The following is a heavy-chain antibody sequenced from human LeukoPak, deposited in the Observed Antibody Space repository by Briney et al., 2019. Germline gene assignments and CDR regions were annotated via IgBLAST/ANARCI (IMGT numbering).Heavy chain of an antibody. J-gene: IGHJ4*02. D-gene: IGHD3-10*01. CDR2: ISYDGSNK. CDR3: ARDESTGMVRGVPFDY. Sequence: PGRSLRLSCAASGFTFSSYAMHWVRQAPGKGLEWVAVISYDGSNKYYADSVKGRFTISRDNSKNTLYLQMNSLRAEDTAVYYCARDESTGMVRGVPFDYWGQGTLVTVSS. V-gene: IGHV3-30-3*01. CDR1: GFTFSSYA.